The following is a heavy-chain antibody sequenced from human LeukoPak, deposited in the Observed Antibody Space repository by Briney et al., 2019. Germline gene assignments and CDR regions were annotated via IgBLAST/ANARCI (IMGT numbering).Heavy chain of an antibody. CDR2: IYSGGST. J-gene: IGHJ4*02. D-gene: IGHD6-19*01. CDR3: ARALRPSEGWCFDY. V-gene: IGHV3-66*01. CDR1: GFTVSSNY. Sequence: GGSLRLSCAASGFTVSSNYMSWVRQAPGKGLEWVSVIYSGGSTYYADSVKGRFTISRDNSKNTLYLQMNSLRAEDTAVYYCARALRPSEGWCFDYWGQGTLVTVSS.